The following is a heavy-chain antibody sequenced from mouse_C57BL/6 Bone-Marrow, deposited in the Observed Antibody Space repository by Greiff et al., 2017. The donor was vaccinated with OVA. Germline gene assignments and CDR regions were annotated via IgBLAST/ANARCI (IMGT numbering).Heavy chain of an antibody. J-gene: IGHJ4*01. CDR3: ARKDYYGSSYLGAMDY. Sequence: VQLQQSGPELVKPGASVKMSCKASGYTFTDYNMHWVKQSHGKSLEWIGYINPNNGGTSYNQKFKGKATLTVNKSSSTAYMELRSLTSEDSAVYYCARKDYYGSSYLGAMDYWGQGTSVTVSS. CDR2: INPNNGGT. D-gene: IGHD1-1*01. V-gene: IGHV1-22*01. CDR1: GYTFTDYN.